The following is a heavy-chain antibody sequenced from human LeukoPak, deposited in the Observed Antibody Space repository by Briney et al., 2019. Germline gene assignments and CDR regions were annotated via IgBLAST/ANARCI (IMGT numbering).Heavy chain of an antibody. CDR3: ANPPTVTSFHY. J-gene: IGHJ4*02. V-gene: IGHV3-7*03. CDR2: IKADGGEK. CDR1: GFTFSTYW. D-gene: IGHD4-11*01. Sequence: GGSLRLSCAASGFTFSTYWMNWFRQTPGKGLEWVAKIKADGGEKDHVASVKGRFTISGDNAKNSLYLQMNSLRAEDTAIYYCANPPTVTSFHYWGQGTLVTVSS.